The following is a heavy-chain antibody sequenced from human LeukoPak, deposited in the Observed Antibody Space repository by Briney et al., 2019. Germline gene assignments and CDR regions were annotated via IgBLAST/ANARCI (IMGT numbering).Heavy chain of an antibody. D-gene: IGHD1-7*01. CDR3: ARGRSTITGTTHLMGYGMDV. CDR2: IYSGGST. CDR1: GFTVSSNY. V-gene: IGHV3-66*01. Sequence: GGSLRLSCAASGFTVSSNYMSWVRQAPGKGLEWVSVIYSGGSTYYADSVKGRFTISRDNSKNTLYLQMNSLRAEDTAVYYCARGRSTITGTTHLMGYGMDVWGQGTTVTVSS. J-gene: IGHJ6*02.